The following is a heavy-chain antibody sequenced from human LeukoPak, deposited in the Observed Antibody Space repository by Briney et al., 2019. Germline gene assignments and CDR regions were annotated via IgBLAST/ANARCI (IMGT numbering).Heavy chain of an antibody. D-gene: IGHD2-21*01. CDR1: GFTFSNYA. J-gene: IGHJ5*02. V-gene: IGHV3-23*01. CDR2: ISGSGGNT. Sequence: PGESLRLSCAASGFTFSNYAMTWVRQAPGKGLEWVSGISGSGGNTYYADSVKGRFTISRDNSKKTLHLQMNSLRAEDTAVYYGGKGGGDTGGNCFDPWGQGPLVTVSS. CDR3: GKGGGDTGGNCFDP.